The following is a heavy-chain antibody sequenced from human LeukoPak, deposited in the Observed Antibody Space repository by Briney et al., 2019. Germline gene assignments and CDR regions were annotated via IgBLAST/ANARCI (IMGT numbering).Heavy chain of an antibody. D-gene: IGHD2-15*01. CDR3: ATISGGSWGWFDP. CDR2: FDPEDGET. Sequence: ASVKVSCKVSGYTLTELFWHWVRQAPGKGLEWMGGFDPEDGETIYAQKFQGRVIMTEDTSTDTAYMELSSLRSEDTAVYYCATISGGSWGWFDPWGQGTLVTVSS. V-gene: IGHV1-24*01. J-gene: IGHJ5*02. CDR1: GYTLTELF.